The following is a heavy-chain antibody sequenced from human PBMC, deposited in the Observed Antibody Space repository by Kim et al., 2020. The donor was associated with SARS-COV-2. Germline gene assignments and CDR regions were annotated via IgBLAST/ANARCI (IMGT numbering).Heavy chain of an antibody. D-gene: IGHD1-1*01. CDR1: GYSFTSYW. CDR3: ARHTRRLVGWNTHFDY. CDR2: IYPGDSDT. J-gene: IGHJ4*02. V-gene: IGHV5-51*01. Sequence: GESLKISCKGSGYSFTSYWIGWVRQMPGKGLEWMGIIYPGDSDTRYSPSFQGQVTISADKSISTAYLQWSSLKASDTAMYYCARHTRRLVGWNTHFDYWGQGTLVTVSS.